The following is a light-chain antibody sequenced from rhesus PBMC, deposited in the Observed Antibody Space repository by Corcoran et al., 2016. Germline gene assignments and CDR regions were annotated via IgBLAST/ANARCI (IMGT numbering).Light chain of an antibody. CDR1: SSDIGDYNY. J-gene: IGLJ2*01. CDR2: EVS. V-gene: IGLV2-32*02. CDR3: SLDAGINTL. Sequence: QAALTQPRSVSGSPGQSVTISCTGTSSDIGDYNYVSWYQQRPDTAPKLMIFEVSKRPSGVSDRFSGSKSGNTASLTIPGLQAEDEADDYCSLDAGINTLFGGGTRLTVL.